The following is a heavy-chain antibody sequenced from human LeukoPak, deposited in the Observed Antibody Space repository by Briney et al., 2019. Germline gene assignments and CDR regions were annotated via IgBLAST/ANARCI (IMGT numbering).Heavy chain of an antibody. J-gene: IGHJ5*02. V-gene: IGHV6-1*01. D-gene: IGHD3-10*01. Sequence: SQTLSLTCAISGDSVSSNSSSWNWIRQSPSRGLEWLGRTYYRSKWYNDYAVSGKRRITINPDTSKNQFSLQLNSVTPEDTAVYYCAREYYYGSGSVRLNWFDPWGQGTLVTVSS. CDR3: AREYYYGSGSVRLNWFDP. CDR1: GDSVSSNSSS. CDR2: TYYRSKWYN.